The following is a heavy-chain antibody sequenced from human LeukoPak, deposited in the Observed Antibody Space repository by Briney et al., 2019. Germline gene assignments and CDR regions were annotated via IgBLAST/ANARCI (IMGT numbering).Heavy chain of an antibody. Sequence: KPSETLSLTCAVSGGSITRSSDYWGWIRQPSGKGLEWIGSIYYSGSTYYNPSLKSRITISVDTSKNQFSLKLNSVTAADTAVYYCARNILTGYYSTFDYWGQGTLVTVSS. CDR1: GGSITRSSDY. J-gene: IGHJ4*02. CDR2: IYYSGST. CDR3: ARNILTGYYSTFDY. D-gene: IGHD3-9*01. V-gene: IGHV4-39*01.